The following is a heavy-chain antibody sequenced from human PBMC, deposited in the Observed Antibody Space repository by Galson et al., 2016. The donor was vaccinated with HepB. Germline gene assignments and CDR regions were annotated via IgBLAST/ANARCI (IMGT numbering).Heavy chain of an antibody. CDR1: GFTFSKYG. CDR3: ARRHEYCPPVGCSVDY. J-gene: IGHJ4*02. Sequence: SLRLSCAASGFTFSKYGMHWVRQAPGKGLEWVAADSMDGRRKFYADSVKGRFTISRDNYNNMLFLQMSSLRDDDTAVYFCARRHEYCPPVGCSVDYWGQGTLVSVSS. D-gene: IGHD2/OR15-2a*01. CDR2: DSMDGRRK. V-gene: IGHV3-30*03.